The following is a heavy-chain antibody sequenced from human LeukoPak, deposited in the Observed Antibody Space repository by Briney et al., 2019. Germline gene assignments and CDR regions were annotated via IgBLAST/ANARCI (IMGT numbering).Heavy chain of an antibody. Sequence: ASVMVSCKASGYTFTGYYMHWVRQAPGQGLEWMGWINPNSGGTNYAQKFQGWVTMTRDTSISTAYMELSRLRSDDTAVYYCARELTGIAVAGPFDYWGQGTLVTVSS. CDR2: INPNSGGT. CDR1: GYTFTGYY. V-gene: IGHV1-2*04. CDR3: ARELTGIAVAGPFDY. D-gene: IGHD6-19*01. J-gene: IGHJ4*02.